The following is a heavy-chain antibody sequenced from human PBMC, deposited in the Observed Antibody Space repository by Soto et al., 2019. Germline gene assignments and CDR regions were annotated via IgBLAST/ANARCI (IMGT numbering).Heavy chain of an antibody. CDR2: ISPYKGNT. D-gene: IGHD3-10*01. Sequence: ASVKVSCKASGYTFSSIGISWVRQAPGQGLEWMGWISPYKGNTHYAQGLQGRVTMTTDTSTSTAYMELRSLRSDDTAVYYCARDVDASGSYYTDYWGQGTLVTVSS. V-gene: IGHV1-18*01. J-gene: IGHJ4*02. CDR1: GYTFSSIG. CDR3: ARDVDASGSYYTDY.